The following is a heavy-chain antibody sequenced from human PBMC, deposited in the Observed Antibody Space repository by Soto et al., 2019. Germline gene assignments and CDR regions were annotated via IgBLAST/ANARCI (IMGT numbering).Heavy chain of an antibody. CDR2: IKQDGSEK. J-gene: IGHJ4*02. V-gene: IGHV3-7*05. D-gene: IGHD2-2*01. Sequence: ESGGGLVQPGGSLRLSCAASGFTFSTYWMSWVRQAPGKGLEWVANIKQDGSEKYYVDSVKGRFTISRDNTKKSLYLQMNSLRAEDTAVYYCASRYLEYCNSASCSAPYDYWGQGTLVTVSS. CDR1: GFTFSTYW. CDR3: ASRYLEYCNSASCSAPYDY.